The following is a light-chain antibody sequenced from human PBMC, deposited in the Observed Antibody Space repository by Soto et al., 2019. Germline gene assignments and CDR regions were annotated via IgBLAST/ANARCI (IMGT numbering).Light chain of an antibody. CDR1: QRISNW. CDR2: AAS. V-gene: IGKV1-12*01. Sequence: DIQMTQSPSSVSASVGDRVTITCRASQRISNWVAWYQQKPGKAPNLLIYAASTLQSGAPSRFSCSGSGTDFILTISSLQPEDSATYYCQQASSFPFTFGPGTKVDV. CDR3: QQASSFPFT. J-gene: IGKJ3*01.